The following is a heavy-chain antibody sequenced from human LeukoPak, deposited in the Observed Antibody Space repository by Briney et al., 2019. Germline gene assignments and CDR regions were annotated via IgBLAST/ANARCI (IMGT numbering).Heavy chain of an antibody. CDR1: GGTFSSYA. CDR3: AREGYYDILTGYYGMDV. CDR2: IIPIFGTA. Sequence: SVKVSCKASGGTFSSYAISWVRQPPGQGLEWMGVIIPIFGTANYAQKFQGRVTITADESTSTAYMELSSLRSEDTAVYYCAREGYYDILTGYYGMDVWGQGTTVTVSS. D-gene: IGHD3-9*01. V-gene: IGHV1-69*13. J-gene: IGHJ6*02.